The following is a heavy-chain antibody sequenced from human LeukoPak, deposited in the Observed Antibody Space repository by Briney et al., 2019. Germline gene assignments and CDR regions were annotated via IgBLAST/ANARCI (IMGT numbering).Heavy chain of an antibody. CDR1: GYTFTSYY. V-gene: IGHV1-46*01. Sequence: ASVKVSCKASGYTFTSYYMHWVRQAPGQGLEWMGIINPSGGSTSYAQKFQGRVTMTRDMSTSTAYMELSSLRSEDTAVYYCARGRYRYGDYYPWGQGTLVTVSS. CDR2: INPSGGST. CDR3: ARGRYRYGDYYP. J-gene: IGHJ5*02. D-gene: IGHD4-17*01.